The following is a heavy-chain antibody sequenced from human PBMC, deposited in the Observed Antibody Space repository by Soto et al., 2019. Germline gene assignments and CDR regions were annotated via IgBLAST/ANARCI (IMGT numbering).Heavy chain of an antibody. Sequence: PSETLSLTCSVSGYSVSSSDYYWAWIRQPPGKGLEWIASMLYSGLTYYNPSLKSRVTLSVDTSKNQFSVRLNSVTASDTAVYYCAPLSVSLSGPYGIHVWGQGTTVTVSS. D-gene: IGHD2-15*01. CDR3: APLSVSLSGPYGIHV. V-gene: IGHV4-39*01. CDR2: MLYSGLT. J-gene: IGHJ6*02. CDR1: GYSVSSSDYY.